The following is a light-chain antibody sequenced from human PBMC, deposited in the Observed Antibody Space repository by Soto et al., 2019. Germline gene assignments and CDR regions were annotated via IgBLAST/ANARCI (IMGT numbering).Light chain of an antibody. Sequence: QAVLTQPPSVSAAPGQKVTISCSGSSSNIGNNYVSWYQQLPGTAPKLLIYENNKRPSGIPDRFSGSKSGTSATLGITGLQIGDEADYYCGTWDSSLSAGGFVFGTGTKLTVL. V-gene: IGLV1-51*02. CDR3: GTWDSSLSAGGFV. J-gene: IGLJ1*01. CDR1: SSNIGNNY. CDR2: ENN.